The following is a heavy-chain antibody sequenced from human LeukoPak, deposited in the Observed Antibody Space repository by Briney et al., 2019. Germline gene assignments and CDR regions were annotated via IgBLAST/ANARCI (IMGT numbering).Heavy chain of an antibody. J-gene: IGHJ4*02. V-gene: IGHV5-10-1*01. CDR2: IDPIDSYT. CDR3: AIGKWFYVCGSYRYRYFDY. Sequence: GESLRISCKGSGYSFTSYWISWVRQMPGKGLEWMGRIDPIDSYTNYSPSFQGHVTISADKSISTAYLQWSSLKASDTAMYYCAIGKWFYVCGSYRYRYFDYWGQGTLVTVSS. CDR1: GYSFTSYW. D-gene: IGHD3-16*02.